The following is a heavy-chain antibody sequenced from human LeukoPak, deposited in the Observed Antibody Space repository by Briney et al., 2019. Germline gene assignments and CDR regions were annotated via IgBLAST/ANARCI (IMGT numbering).Heavy chain of an antibody. D-gene: IGHD3-3*01. V-gene: IGHV3-7*01. J-gene: IGHJ4*02. Sequence: GSLRLSCAASGFTFSSYWMSWVRQAPGKGLEWVANIKQDGSEKYYVDSVKGRFTISRGNAKNSLYLQMNSLRAEDTAVYYCARDIRFLEWLFKNTFDYWGQGTLVTVSS. CDR1: GFTFSSYW. CDR3: ARDIRFLEWLFKNTFDY. CDR2: IKQDGSEK.